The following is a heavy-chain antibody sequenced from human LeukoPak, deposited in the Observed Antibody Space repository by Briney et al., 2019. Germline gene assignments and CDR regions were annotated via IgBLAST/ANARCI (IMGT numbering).Heavy chain of an antibody. J-gene: IGHJ4*02. V-gene: IGHV1-8*01. D-gene: IGHD2-15*01. CDR3: ASELRHQDY. CDR2: MNPNSGNT. CDR1: GYALTSYD. Sequence: GASVKVSCKASGYALTSYDINWVRQATGQGLEWMGYMNPNSGNTGSAQKFQGRITMTRNTSISTAYMELSSLRSEDTAIYYCASELRHQDYWGQGTLVTVSS.